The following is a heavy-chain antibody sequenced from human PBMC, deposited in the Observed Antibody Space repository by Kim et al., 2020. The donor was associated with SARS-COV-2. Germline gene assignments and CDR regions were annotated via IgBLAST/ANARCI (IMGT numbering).Heavy chain of an antibody. J-gene: IGHJ3*02. CDR3: ARDWGGYAFDI. CDR2: SP. D-gene: IGHD3-3*01. V-gene: IGHV4-59*01. Sequence: SPHPTPSLNSRVTISVDTSQNQFSLKLSAVTAADTAVYYCARDWGGYAFDIWGQGTMVTVSS.